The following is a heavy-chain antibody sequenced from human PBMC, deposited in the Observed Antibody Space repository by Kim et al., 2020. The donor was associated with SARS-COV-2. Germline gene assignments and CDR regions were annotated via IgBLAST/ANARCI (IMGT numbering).Heavy chain of an antibody. V-gene: IGHV3-33*01. Sequence: YGDSVKGRFTISRDNSRNTLYLQMTSLRVEDTATYYCARGMLYTTGWYGAHWGQGTLVTVSS. D-gene: IGHD6-19*01. CDR3: ARGMLYTTGWYGAH. J-gene: IGHJ4*02.